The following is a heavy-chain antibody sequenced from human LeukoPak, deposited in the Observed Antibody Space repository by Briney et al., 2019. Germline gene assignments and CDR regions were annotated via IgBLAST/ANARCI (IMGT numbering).Heavy chain of an antibody. CDR1: GGSISSYY. Sequence: PSETLSLTCTGSGGSISSYYWSWIRQPPGKGLEWIGYIYYSGSTNYNPSLKRRVTISVDTSKNQFSLKLSSVTAADTAVYYCARVPATAMVTADYYYGMDVWGQGTTVTVSS. J-gene: IGHJ6*02. V-gene: IGHV4-59*08. CDR3: ARVPATAMVTADYYYGMDV. CDR2: IYYSGST. D-gene: IGHD5-18*01.